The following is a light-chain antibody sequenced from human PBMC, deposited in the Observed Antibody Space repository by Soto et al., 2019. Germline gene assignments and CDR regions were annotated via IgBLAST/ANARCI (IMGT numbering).Light chain of an antibody. Sequence: EIVLTQSPGTLSLSPGHRATLSCRASQSVSSSYLAWYKQKPGQAPRLXIYGASSRATGIPDRFSGSGSGTEFTLTISSLQPEDFATYYCLQHNTYPWTFGQGTRLEIK. CDR3: LQHNTYPWT. V-gene: IGKV3-20*01. CDR2: GAS. J-gene: IGKJ5*01. CDR1: QSVSSSY.